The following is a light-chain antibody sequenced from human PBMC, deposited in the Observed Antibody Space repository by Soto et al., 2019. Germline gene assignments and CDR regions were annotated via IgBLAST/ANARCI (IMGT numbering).Light chain of an antibody. CDR1: QSISSY. Sequence: DIQMTQSPSSLSASVGDGVTITCRASQSISSYLNWYQQKPGKAPKLLIYAASSLQSGVPSRFSGSGSGTDFTLTISSLQPEDFAIYYCQQSYSSPQTFGQGTKVDI. CDR2: AAS. CDR3: QQSYSSPQT. V-gene: IGKV1-39*01. J-gene: IGKJ1*01.